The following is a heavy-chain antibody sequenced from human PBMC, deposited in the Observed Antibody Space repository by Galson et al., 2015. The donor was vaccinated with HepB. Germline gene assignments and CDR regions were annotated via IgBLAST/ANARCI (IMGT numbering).Heavy chain of an antibody. CDR1: GDSVSSNSAG. D-gene: IGHD5-18*01. V-gene: IGHV6-1*01. Sequence: CAISGDSVSSNSAGWTWIRQSPSRGLERLGRTYYRSQWYFEYAVSVKSRITINPDTSKNQFSLQLNSVTPEDTAMYYCGRDLNTGMDYWGQGTLVTVSS. CDR3: GRDLNTGMDY. J-gene: IGHJ4*02. CDR2: TYYRSQWYF.